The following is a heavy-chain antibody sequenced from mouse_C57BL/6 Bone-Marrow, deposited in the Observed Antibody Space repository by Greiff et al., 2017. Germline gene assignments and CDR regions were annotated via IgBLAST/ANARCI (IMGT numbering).Heavy chain of an antibody. CDR1: GFTFNTYA. J-gene: IGHJ3*01. CDR2: LRSKSSNYAT. V-gene: IGHV10-3*01. Sequence: EVQLVESGGGLVQPKGSLKLSCAASGFTFNTYAMHWVRQAPGKGLEWVARLRSKSSNYATYYADSVKDRFTISRDDSQSMLYLQMIKLKTEATAMCSCVGGAERFDYWGQGTLVTVSA. CDR3: VGGAERFDY.